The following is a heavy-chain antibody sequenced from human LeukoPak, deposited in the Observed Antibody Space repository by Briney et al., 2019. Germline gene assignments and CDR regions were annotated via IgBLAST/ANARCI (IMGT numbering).Heavy chain of an antibody. J-gene: IGHJ6*02. V-gene: IGHV1-69*13. D-gene: IGHD2-2*01. CDR2: IIPIFDTA. CDR3: ARDIVVVPAAPSYYYGMDV. CDR1: GGTFSSYA. Sequence: SVKVSCKASGGTFSSYAISWVRQAPGQGLEWMGGIIPIFDTANYAQKFQGRVTITADESTSTAYMELSSLRSEDTAVYYCARDIVVVPAAPSYYYGMDVWGQGTTVTVSS.